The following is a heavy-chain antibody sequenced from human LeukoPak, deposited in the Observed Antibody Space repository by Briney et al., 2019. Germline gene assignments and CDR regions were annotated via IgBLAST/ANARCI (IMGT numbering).Heavy chain of an antibody. Sequence: SQTLSLTCTVSGGSISTGGYYWTWIRQHPGKGLEWIGYIYNSGTTYYNPSLESRVTISGDTSKNQFSLKLNSVTAADTAVYYCARTAGWSYGFDYWGQGTQVTVSS. CDR1: GGSISTGGYY. CDR3: ARTAGWSYGFDY. J-gene: IGHJ4*02. D-gene: IGHD5-18*01. CDR2: IYNSGTT. V-gene: IGHV4-31*03.